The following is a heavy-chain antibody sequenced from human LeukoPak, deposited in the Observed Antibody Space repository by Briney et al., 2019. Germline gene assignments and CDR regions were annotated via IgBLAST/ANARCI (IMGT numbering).Heavy chain of an antibody. CDR2: LYYTGSI. Sequence: SETLSLTCTVSGGSISSSSYYWGWIRQPPGKGLEWIGNLYYTGSIYYNPSLKSRVTMSVDTSKNQFSLRLSSVTAADTAVYHCARHGGSLDWFDPWGQGTLVIVSS. CDR3: ARHGGSLDWFDP. D-gene: IGHD6-19*01. J-gene: IGHJ5*02. V-gene: IGHV4-39*01. CDR1: GGSISSSSYY.